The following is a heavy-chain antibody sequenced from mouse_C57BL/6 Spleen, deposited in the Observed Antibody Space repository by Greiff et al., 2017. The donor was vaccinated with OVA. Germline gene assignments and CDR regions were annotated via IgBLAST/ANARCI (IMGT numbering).Heavy chain of an antibody. CDR1: GYTFTSYW. V-gene: IGHV1-50*01. CDR2: IDPSDSYT. Sequence: VQLQQPGAELVKPGASVKLSCKASGYTFTSYWMQWVKQRPGQGLEWIGEIDPSDSYTNYNQKFKGKATLTVDTSSSTAYMQRSSLTSEDSAVYYCAREGYFDVWGTGTTVTVSS. J-gene: IGHJ1*03. CDR3: AREGYFDV.